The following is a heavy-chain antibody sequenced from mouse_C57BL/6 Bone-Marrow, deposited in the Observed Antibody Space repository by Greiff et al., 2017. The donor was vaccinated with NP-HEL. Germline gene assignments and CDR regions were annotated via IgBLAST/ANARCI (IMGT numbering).Heavy chain of an antibody. CDR1: GYTFTSYW. CDR3: EREPLYCGSSYGDYAMDY. CDR2: IDPSDSYT. D-gene: IGHD1-1*01. J-gene: IGHJ4*01. Sequence: QVQLQQPGAELVMPGASVKLSCKASGYTFTSYWMHWVKQRPGQGLEWIGEIDPSDSYTNYNQKFKGKSTLTVDKSSSTAYMQLSSLTSEDSAVYYYEREPLYCGSSYGDYAMDYWGQGTSVTVSA. V-gene: IGHV1-69*01.